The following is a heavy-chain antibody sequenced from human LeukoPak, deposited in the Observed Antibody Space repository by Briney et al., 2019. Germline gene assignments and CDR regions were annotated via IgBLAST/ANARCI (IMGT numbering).Heavy chain of an antibody. CDR2: ISYDGSNK. D-gene: IGHD3-22*01. Sequence: GGSLRPSCAASGFTFSSYAMHWVRQAPGKGLEWVAVISYDGSNKYYADSVKGRFTISRDNSKNTLYLQMNSLRAEDTAVYYCAKDLYDSGGYYYRLPGNYWGQGTLVTVSS. J-gene: IGHJ4*02. V-gene: IGHV3-30*04. CDR1: GFTFSSYA. CDR3: AKDLYDSGGYYYRLPGNY.